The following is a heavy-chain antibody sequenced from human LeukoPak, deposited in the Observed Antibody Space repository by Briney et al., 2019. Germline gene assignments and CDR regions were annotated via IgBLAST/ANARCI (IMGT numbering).Heavy chain of an antibody. J-gene: IGHJ4*02. CDR3: ALLAVASDFDY. D-gene: IGHD6-19*01. Sequence: GGSLRLSCVVSGFTFSVYEMNWVRQAPGKGLEWVSNIASSGTIKYYADSVKGRFSISRDNAKSSLYLQMNSLRVEDTAVYYCALLAVASDFDYWGQGALVTVSS. V-gene: IGHV3-48*03. CDR2: IASSGTIK. CDR1: GFTFSVYE.